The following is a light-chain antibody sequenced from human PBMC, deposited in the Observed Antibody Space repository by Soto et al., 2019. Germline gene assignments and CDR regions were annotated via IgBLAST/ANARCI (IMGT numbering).Light chain of an antibody. Sequence: EVVMTQSPATLSVSPGERATLSCRASQSVSSNLAWYQQKPGQTPRLLIYGASSRATGIPDRFSGSGSGTDFTLTISRLEPEDFAVYYCQQYESWTFGQGTKVDIK. CDR1: QSVSSN. J-gene: IGKJ1*01. CDR2: GAS. V-gene: IGKV3D-15*01. CDR3: QQYESWT.